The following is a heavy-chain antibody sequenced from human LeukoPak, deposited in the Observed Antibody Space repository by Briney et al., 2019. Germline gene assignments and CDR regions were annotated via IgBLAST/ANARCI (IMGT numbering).Heavy chain of an antibody. CDR2: ISGSGGST. D-gene: IGHD3-22*01. CDR1: GFTFNNFA. Sequence: GGSLRLSCAASGFTFNNFAMSWVRQAPGKGLEWVSAISGSGGSTYYADSVKGRFTISRDNSKNTLYLQMNSLRAEDTAVYYCAKPEYYYDSSGPSFGHDYWGQGTLVTVSS. CDR3: AKPEYYYDSSGPSFGHDY. V-gene: IGHV3-23*01. J-gene: IGHJ4*02.